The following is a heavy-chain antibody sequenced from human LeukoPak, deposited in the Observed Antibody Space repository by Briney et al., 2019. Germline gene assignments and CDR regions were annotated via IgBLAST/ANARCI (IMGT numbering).Heavy chain of an antibody. D-gene: IGHD1/OR15-1a*01. V-gene: IGHV3-30-3*01. J-gene: IGHJ6*03. CDR1: GSTFSSYA. Sequence: GGSLRLSCAASGSTFSSYAMHWVRQAPGKGLEWVAVISYDGSNKYYADSVKGRFTISRDNSKNTLYLQMNSLRVEDTAVYYCARDPWEHQTYYYYYYYMDVWGKGTTVTVSS. CDR3: ARDPWEHQTYYYYYYYMDV. CDR2: ISYDGSNK.